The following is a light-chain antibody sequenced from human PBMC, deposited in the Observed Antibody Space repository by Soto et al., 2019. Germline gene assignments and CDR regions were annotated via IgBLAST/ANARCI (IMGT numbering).Light chain of an antibody. CDR3: NSYTGSSTYV. V-gene: IGLV2-18*02. CDR2: EVS. Sequence: QSALTQPPSVSGSPGQSVAISCTGTSRDVGSYNRVSWYQQPPGAAPKLMIYEVSNRPSGVPDRFSGSKSGNTASLTISGLHAEDEADYYCNSYTGSSTYVFGTGTKLTVL. CDR1: SRDVGSYNR. J-gene: IGLJ1*01.